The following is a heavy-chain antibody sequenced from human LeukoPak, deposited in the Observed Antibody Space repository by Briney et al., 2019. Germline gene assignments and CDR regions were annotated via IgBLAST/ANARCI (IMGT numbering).Heavy chain of an antibody. V-gene: IGHV4-34*01. D-gene: IGHD3-22*01. Sequence: PSETLSLTCAVYGGSFSGYYWSWIRQPPGKGLEWIGEINHSGSTNYNPSLKSRVTISVDTSKNQFSLKLSSVTAADTAVYYCARSWKDYYDCSGDIWGQGTMVTVSS. J-gene: IGHJ3*02. CDR2: INHSGST. CDR3: ARSWKDYYDCSGDI. CDR1: GGSFSGYY.